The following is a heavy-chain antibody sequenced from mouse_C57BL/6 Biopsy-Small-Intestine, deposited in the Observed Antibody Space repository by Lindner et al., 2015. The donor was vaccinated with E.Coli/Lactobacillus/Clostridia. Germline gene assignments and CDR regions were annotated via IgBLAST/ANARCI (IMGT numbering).Heavy chain of an antibody. CDR3: ARGGYYGSSYGSYYFDY. CDR2: ISYSGST. J-gene: IGHJ2*01. D-gene: IGHD1-1*01. V-gene: IGHV3-1*01. Sequence: VQLQESGPGMVKPSQSLSLTCTVTGYSITSGYDWHWIRHFPGNKLEWMGYISYSGSTNYNPSLKSRISITHGTSKNHFFLKLNSVTTEDTATYYCARGGYYGSSYGSYYFDYWGQGTILTVSS. CDR1: GYSITSGYD.